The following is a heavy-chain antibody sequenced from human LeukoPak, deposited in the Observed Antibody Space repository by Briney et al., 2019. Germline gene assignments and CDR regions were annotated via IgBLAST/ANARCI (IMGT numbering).Heavy chain of an antibody. CDR2: IYPDDSDT. Sequence: GESLQISCKGSGYIFTSYWIGWGRQMPGKGLEWMGIIYPDDSDTRYSPSFQGQVTISADKSISTAYLQWSSLKASDTAMYYCARHKDQLLSNWFDPWGQGTLVTVSS. CDR1: GYIFTSYW. CDR3: ARHKDQLLSNWFDP. D-gene: IGHD2-2*01. V-gene: IGHV5-51*01. J-gene: IGHJ5*02.